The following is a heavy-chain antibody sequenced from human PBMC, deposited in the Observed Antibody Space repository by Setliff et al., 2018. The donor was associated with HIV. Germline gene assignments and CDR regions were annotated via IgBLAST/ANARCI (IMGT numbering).Heavy chain of an antibody. CDR2: ISAYNGNT. V-gene: IGHV1-18*01. D-gene: IGHD6-19*01. Sequence: VKVSCKTSGFTFNHYGITWVRQAPGQGLEWMGWISAYNGNTNYAQKLQGRVTMTTDTYTSTAYMELRSLRSDDTAVYFCARLGSGWSDSYYYAMDIWGQGTTVTVSS. J-gene: IGHJ6*02. CDR1: GFTFNHYG. CDR3: ARLGSGWSDSYYYAMDI.